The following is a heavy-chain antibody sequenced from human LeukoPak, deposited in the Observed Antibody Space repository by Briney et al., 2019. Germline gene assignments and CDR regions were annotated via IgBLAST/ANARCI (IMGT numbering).Heavy chain of an antibody. J-gene: IGHJ2*01. D-gene: IGHD2-21*01. CDR2: ISGSGDSA. CDR1: GFTFRNYA. CDR3: ARVAILSWYFDL. V-gene: IGHV3-23*01. Sequence: GGSLRLPCVASGFTFRNYAMTWVRQAPGKGLEWVSFISGSGDSAYYADSLKGRFTISRDKSKSTLYLQMDSLRAEDTAVYYCARVAILSWYFDLWGRGTLVTVSS.